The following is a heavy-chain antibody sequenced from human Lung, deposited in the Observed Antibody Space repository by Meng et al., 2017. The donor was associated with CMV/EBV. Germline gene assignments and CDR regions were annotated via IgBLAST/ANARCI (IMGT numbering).Heavy chain of an antibody. J-gene: IGHJ4*02. CDR1: GHRFTDHY. CDR3: ARDNDWGPDY. D-gene: IGHD7-27*01. V-gene: IGHV1-2*02. Sequence: AXVXVSCKASGHRFTDHYFHWVRQAPGQGLEWMGWIYPNSGGTHYAQKFQGRLTVTRDTSISTGYMELSSLGSDDTAVYYCARDNDWGPDYWGQGTLVTVSS. CDR2: IYPNSGGT.